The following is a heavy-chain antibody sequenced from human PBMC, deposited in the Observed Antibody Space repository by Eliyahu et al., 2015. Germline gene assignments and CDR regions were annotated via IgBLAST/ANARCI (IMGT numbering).Heavy chain of an antibody. CDR3: ARDKIGDY. J-gene: IGHJ4*02. CDR1: XFXFSSYS. CDR2: ISSSSSSI. Sequence: EVQLVXSGGGLVXPGGSLXLXCAASXFXFSSYSMNWVRQAPGKGLEWVSSISSSSSSIYYADSVKGRFTISRDNAKNSLYLQMNSLRAEDTAVYYCARDKIGDYWGQGTLVTVSS. V-gene: IGHV3-21*01.